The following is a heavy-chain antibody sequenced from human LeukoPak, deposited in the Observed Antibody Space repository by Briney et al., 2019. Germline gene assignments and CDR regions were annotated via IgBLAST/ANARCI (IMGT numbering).Heavy chain of an antibody. CDR1: GGSISSGGYY. CDR2: IYYSGGT. J-gene: IGHJ4*02. Sequence: SETLSLTCTVSGGSISSGGYYWSWIRQHPGKGLEWIGYIYYSGGTYYNPSLKSRVTISVDTSKNQFSLKLSSVTAADTAVYYCARERPSYYDILTGYYPRSLPYYFDYWGQGTLVTVSS. CDR3: ARERPSYYDILTGYYPRSLPYYFDY. D-gene: IGHD3-9*01. V-gene: IGHV4-31*03.